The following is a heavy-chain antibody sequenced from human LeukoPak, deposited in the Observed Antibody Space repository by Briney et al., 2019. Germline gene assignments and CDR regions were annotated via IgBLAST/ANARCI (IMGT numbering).Heavy chain of an antibody. CDR3: ARDVGDTAMVPRYNWFDP. CDR1: GYTFTSHA. V-gene: IGHV7-4-1*02. Sequence: GASVKVSCKASGYTFTSHAMNWVRQAPGQGLEWMGWINTYTGNPTYAQGFTRRFVFSLDTSVSTAYLQISSLKAEDTAVYYCARDVGDTAMVPRYNWFDPWGQGTLVTVSS. CDR2: INTYTGNP. D-gene: IGHD5-18*01. J-gene: IGHJ5*02.